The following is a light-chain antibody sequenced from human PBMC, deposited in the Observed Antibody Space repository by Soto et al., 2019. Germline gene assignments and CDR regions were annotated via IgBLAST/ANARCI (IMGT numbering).Light chain of an antibody. V-gene: IGKV3-20*01. J-gene: IGKJ1*01. CDR1: QSVSSY. CDR2: GAS. Sequence: EIVLTQSPGTLSLSPGERGTLSCWASQSVSSYLAWYQQKPGQAPRLLIYGASSRATGIPDRFSGSGSGTDFTLTISRLEPEDSAVYYCQHYGSSRTFGLGTKVEIK. CDR3: QHYGSSRT.